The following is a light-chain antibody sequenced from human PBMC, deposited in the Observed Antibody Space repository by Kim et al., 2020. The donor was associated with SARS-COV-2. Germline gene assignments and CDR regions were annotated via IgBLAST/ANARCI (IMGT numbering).Light chain of an antibody. CDR3: QAWDSSTAV. CDR1: KLGDKY. V-gene: IGLV3-1*01. J-gene: IGLJ2*01. CDR2: KDS. Sequence: SVSPGQTASITCSGDKLGDKYGCWYQQKPGQSPVRVIYKDSKRPSGIPERFSGSNSGNTATLTISGTQAMDEADYYCQAWDSSTAVFGGGTQLTVL.